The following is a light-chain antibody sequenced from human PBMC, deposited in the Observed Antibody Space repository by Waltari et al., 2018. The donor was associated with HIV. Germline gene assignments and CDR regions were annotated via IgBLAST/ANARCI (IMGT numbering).Light chain of an antibody. CDR3: SSYVGSNRV. CDR2: EVN. CDR1: SSDVGDYNY. Sequence: QSALTQPPSASGSPGQSVTISCTGISSDVGDYNYVSWYQQHPGKAPQLMIYEVNKRPSGVPDRFSGSKSGNTASRTVSGLQAEDEADYYCSSYVGSNRVFGGGTKLTVL. V-gene: IGLV2-8*01. J-gene: IGLJ3*02.